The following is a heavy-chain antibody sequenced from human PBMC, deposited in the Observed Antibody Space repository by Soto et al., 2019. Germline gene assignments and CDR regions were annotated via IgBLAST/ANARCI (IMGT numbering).Heavy chain of an antibody. D-gene: IGHD3-22*01. J-gene: IGHJ3*02. CDR1: GGTFSSYA. V-gene: IGHV1-69*13. Sequence: SVKVSCKASGGTFSSYAISWVRQAPGQGLEWMGGIIPIFGTANYAQKFQGRATITADESTSTAYMELSSLRSEDTAVYYCARDLAAPLANAGLKYYYDSSGYYLGAFDIWGQGTMVTVSS. CDR3: ARDLAAPLANAGLKYYYDSSGYYLGAFDI. CDR2: IIPIFGTA.